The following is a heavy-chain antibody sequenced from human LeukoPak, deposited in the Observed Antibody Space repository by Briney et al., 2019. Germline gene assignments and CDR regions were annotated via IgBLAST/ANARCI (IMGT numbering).Heavy chain of an antibody. J-gene: IGHJ6*03. Sequence: GGSLRLSCAASGFTFSSYWMSWVRQAPGKGLEWVANIKQDGSEKYYVDSVKGRFTISRDNAKNSLYLQMNSLRAEDTAVYYCARVYSSSWYGHYYYYMDVWGKGTTVTISS. CDR2: IKQDGSEK. CDR1: GFTFSSYW. CDR3: ARVYSSSWYGHYYYYMDV. V-gene: IGHV3-7*01. D-gene: IGHD6-13*01.